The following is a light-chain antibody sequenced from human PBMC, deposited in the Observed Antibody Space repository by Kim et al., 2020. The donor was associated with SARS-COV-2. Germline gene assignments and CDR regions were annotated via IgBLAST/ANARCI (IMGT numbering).Light chain of an antibody. CDR2: LGS. Sequence: EPASNSCGSSPRLLHRNGRNYLGWYLEEPGQSPQLLVHLGSDPASGVPDRFSGSGSGTDFTLKISRVEAEDVGVYYCMQGLQLPPSFGQGTKLEI. J-gene: IGKJ2*03. CDR3: MQGLQLPPS. CDR1: PRLLHRNGRNY. V-gene: IGKV2-28*01.